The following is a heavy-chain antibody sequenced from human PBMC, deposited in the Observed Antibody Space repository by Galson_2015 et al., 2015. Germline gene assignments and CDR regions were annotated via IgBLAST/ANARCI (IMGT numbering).Heavy chain of an antibody. J-gene: IGHJ4*01. V-gene: IGHV3-48*02. CDR1: GFSFSTYS. D-gene: IGHD4-17*01. CDR3: ARGYGDYVFDPMDY. Sequence: SLRLSCAASGFSFSTYSMTWVRQAPGKGLEWISYISSSSSTLYYADSVKGRFTISRDNAKNSLYLQMNSLRDEDTAVYYCARGYGDYVFDPMDYWGHGTLVTVSS. CDR2: ISSSSSTL.